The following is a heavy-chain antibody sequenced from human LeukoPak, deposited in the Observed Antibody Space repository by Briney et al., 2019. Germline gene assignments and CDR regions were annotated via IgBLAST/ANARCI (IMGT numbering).Heavy chain of an antibody. V-gene: IGHV3-15*01. J-gene: IGHJ4*02. CDR1: GFTFSNAW. D-gene: IGHD6-13*01. CDR2: IKSKTDGGTT. CDR3: TTDPRGDSSSPVRGVDY. Sequence: GGSLRLSCAASGFTFSNAWMSWVRQAPGKGLEWVGRIKSKTDGGTTDYAAPVKGRFTISRDDSKNTLYLQMNSLKTEDTAVYYCTTDPRGDSSSPVRGVDYWGQGTLVTVSS.